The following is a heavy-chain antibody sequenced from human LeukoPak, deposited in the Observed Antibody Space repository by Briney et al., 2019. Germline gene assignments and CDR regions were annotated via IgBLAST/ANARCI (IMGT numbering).Heavy chain of an antibody. CDR2: ISSSSSNI. D-gene: IGHD4-23*01. Sequence: GGSLRLSCAASGFTFSSYSMNWVRQAPGKGLEWISYISSSSSNIKYADSVKGRFTISRDNAKNSLYLQMNSLRDEDAAVYHCARDNDHGGNPGSDYWGQGTLVTVSS. V-gene: IGHV3-48*02. CDR3: ARDNDHGGNPGSDY. J-gene: IGHJ4*02. CDR1: GFTFSSYS.